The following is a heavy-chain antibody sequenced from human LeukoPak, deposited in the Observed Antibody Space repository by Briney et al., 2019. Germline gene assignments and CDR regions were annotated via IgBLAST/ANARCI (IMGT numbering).Heavy chain of an antibody. CDR2: IIPIFGTA. Sequence: ASVKVSCKASGGTFSSYAISWVRQAPRQGLEWMGGIIPIFGTANYAQKFQGRVTITTDESTSTAYMELSSLRSEDTAVYYCARDHGITGTTAIDYWGQGTLVTVSS. D-gene: IGHD1-7*01. CDR1: GGTFSSYA. CDR3: ARDHGITGTTAIDY. V-gene: IGHV1-69*05. J-gene: IGHJ4*02.